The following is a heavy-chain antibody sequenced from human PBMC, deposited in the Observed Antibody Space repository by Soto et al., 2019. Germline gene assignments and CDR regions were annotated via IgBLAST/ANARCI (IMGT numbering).Heavy chain of an antibody. CDR3: ARPGRDGYNYDY. J-gene: IGHJ4*01. Sequence: GGSLRLSCAASGFTFSSYSMNWVRQAQGRGLEWVSGISDSGAITYYADSVKGRFTISRDNSKNTLFLHMNSLRTDDTAVYFCARPGRDGYNYDYWGQGTLVTVS. D-gene: IGHD5-12*01. V-gene: IGHV3-23*01. CDR1: GFTFSSYS. CDR2: ISDSGAIT.